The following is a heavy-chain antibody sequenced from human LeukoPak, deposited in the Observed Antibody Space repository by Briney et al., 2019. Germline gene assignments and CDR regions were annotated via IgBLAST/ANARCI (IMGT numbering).Heavy chain of an antibody. V-gene: IGHV3-30*03. Sequence: PGGSLRLSCAASGFTFSNYGLHWVRQAPGKGLEWVALISTDGSNKNYADSVKGRFTISRDNSKNTLYLQMNSLRPEDTAVYYCARVGDYDFDYYFDYWGQGTLVTVSS. J-gene: IGHJ4*02. CDR3: ARVGDYDFDYYFDY. CDR1: GFTFSNYG. CDR2: ISTDGSNK. D-gene: IGHD3-3*01.